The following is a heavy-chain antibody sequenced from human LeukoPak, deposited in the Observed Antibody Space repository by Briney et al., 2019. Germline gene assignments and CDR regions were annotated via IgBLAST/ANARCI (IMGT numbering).Heavy chain of an antibody. J-gene: IGHJ4*02. D-gene: IGHD4-17*01. CDR1: GGSFSDYY. V-gene: IGHV4-34*01. CDR3: ARGDRYGDYYY. Sequence: SETLSLNCTVYGGSFSDYYWSWIRQPPGKGLEWIGSIYYSGSTYYNPSLKSRVTISVDTSKNQFSLKLSSVTAADTAVYYCARGDRYGDYYYWGQGTLVTVSS. CDR2: IYYSGST.